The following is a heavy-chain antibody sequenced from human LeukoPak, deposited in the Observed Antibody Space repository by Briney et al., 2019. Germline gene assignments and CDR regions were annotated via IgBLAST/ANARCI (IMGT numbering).Heavy chain of an antibody. V-gene: IGHV5-51*01. CDR3: ARPRGYCTNGVCYPRGWFDP. D-gene: IGHD2-8*01. CDR1: GYSFTSYW. J-gene: IGHJ5*02. Sequence: AGESLKISCKGSGYSFTSYWIGWVRQMPGKGLERMGIIYPGDSDTRYSPSFQGQVTISADKSISTAYLQWSSLKASDTAMYYCARPRGYCTNGVCYPRGWFDPWGQGTLVTVSS. CDR2: IYPGDSDT.